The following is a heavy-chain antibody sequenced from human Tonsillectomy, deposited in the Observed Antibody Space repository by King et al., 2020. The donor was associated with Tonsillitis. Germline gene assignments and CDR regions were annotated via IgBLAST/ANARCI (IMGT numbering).Heavy chain of an antibody. CDR3: SRGPVDHAFDY. V-gene: IGHV4-34*01. CDR1: DGSFSDYY. CDR2: INHSGST. D-gene: IGHD1-14*01. Sequence: VQLQQWGAGLLKPSETLYLTCAVYDGSFSDYYWSWIRQPPGKGLEWIGEINHSGSTNYKSSLEGRVTISVDTSKNQFSLRLSSVTAADTAVYYCSRGPVDHAFDYWGQGALVTVSS. J-gene: IGHJ4*02.